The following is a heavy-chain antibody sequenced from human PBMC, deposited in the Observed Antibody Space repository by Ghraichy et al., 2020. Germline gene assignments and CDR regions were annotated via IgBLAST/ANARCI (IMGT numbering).Heavy chain of an antibody. J-gene: IGHJ5*02. D-gene: IGHD2/OR15-2a*01. CDR2: ISGDTT. CDR1: GFTFSNYA. Sequence: GGSLRLSCATSGFTFSNYAMSWVRQAPGKGLEWVSAISGDTTYYSDSVKGRFTISRDNSKNTLHLQMNSLRADDTAIYYCAKENIVQRTNWFDPWGQGTLVTVSS. CDR3: AKENIVQRTNWFDP. V-gene: IGHV3-23*01.